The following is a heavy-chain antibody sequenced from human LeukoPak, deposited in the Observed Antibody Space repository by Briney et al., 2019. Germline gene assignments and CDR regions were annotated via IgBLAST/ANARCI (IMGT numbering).Heavy chain of an antibody. CDR1: GYTFTGYY. CDR2: INPNSGGT. Sequence: ASVKASCKASGYTFTGYYMHWVRQAPGQGLEWMGWINPNSGGTNYAQKFQGRVTMTRDTSISTAYMELSRLRSDDTAVYYCARADHYSHYFDYWGQGTLVTVSS. V-gene: IGHV1-2*02. J-gene: IGHJ4*02. D-gene: IGHD4-11*01. CDR3: ARADHYSHYFDY.